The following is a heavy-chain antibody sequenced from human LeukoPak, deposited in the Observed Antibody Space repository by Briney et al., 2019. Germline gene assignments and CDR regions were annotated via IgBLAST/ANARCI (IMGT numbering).Heavy chain of an antibody. V-gene: IGHV4-4*02. CDR2: IFHTGRT. Sequence: SETLTLTCVVSGGSISDTNYWSWVRQSPGKGLEWIGEIFHTGRTNSNPSLKSRATLSVDKSKNQFSLKMNSVTAADTAMYYCARANFDTLTGWGHFDSWGQGTLVTVSS. CDR3: ARANFDTLTGWGHFDS. D-gene: IGHD3-9*01. CDR1: GGSISDTNY. J-gene: IGHJ4*02.